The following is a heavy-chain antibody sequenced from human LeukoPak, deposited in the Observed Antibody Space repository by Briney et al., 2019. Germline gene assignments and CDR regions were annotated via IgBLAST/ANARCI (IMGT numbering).Heavy chain of an antibody. CDR2: IYYSGST. D-gene: IGHD1-14*01. CDR1: GGSISSGDYY. V-gene: IGHV4-30-4*08. CDR3: ARACDMTTCNFDY. Sequence: SQTLSLTCTVSGGSISSGDYYWSWIRQPPGKGLEWIGYIYYSGSTYYNPSLKSRVTISVDTSKNQFSLKLSSVTAADTAVYYCARACDMTTCNFDYWGQGTLVTVSS. J-gene: IGHJ4*02.